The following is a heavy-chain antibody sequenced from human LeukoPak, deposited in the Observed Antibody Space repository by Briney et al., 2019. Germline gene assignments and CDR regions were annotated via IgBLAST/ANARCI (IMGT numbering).Heavy chain of an antibody. CDR1: GFTFSSYA. D-gene: IGHD2-8*01. CDR2: ISRSGNSI. V-gene: IGHV3-64D*06. Sequence: GGSLRLSCSASGFTFSSYAMHWVRQAPGKGLEYVSAISRSGNSIYYADSVKGRISISRDNSKNTLYLQMSSLRAEDTAVYYCVKGTYAAAHWGQGTLVTVSS. CDR3: VKGTYAAAH. J-gene: IGHJ4*02.